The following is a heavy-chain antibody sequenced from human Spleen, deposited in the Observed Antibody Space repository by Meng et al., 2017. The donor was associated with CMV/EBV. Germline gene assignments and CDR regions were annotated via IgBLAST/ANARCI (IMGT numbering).Heavy chain of an antibody. D-gene: IGHD4/OR15-4a*01. J-gene: IGHJ5*02. Sequence: ASGLSFSGYSRSWLRQPPGKGLEWVSAISGSDGSTYYADAVNRRFTISSTDSMNTMYLQMNGMRAEDTAVYYCAKGGAKVRGRWFDPWGQGTLVTVSS. CDR3: AKGGAKVRGRWFDP. CDR2: ISGSDGST. CDR1: GLSFSGYS. V-gene: IGHV3-23*01.